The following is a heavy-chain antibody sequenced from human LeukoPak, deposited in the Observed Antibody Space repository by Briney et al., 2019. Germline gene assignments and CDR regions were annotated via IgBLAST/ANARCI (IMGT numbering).Heavy chain of an antibody. D-gene: IGHD3-22*01. V-gene: IGHV1-46*01. CDR3: ATNCYDSRWYGFDY. J-gene: IGHJ4*02. Sequence: ASVKVACKASGYTFTSYYMHWVRQAPGQALEWMGIINPSGGSTSYAQKFQGRVTMTRDTSTSTVYMELSRLRSDDTAVYYCATNCYDSRWYGFDYWGQGTLVTVSS. CDR2: INPSGGST. CDR1: GYTFTSYY.